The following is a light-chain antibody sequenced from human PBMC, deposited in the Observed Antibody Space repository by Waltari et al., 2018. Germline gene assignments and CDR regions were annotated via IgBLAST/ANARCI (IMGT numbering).Light chain of an antibody. CDR2: GTR. CDR1: SSNIGDNT. J-gene: IGLJ1*01. CDR3: AAWDDSLNGPV. V-gene: IGLV1-44*01. Sequence: QSVLTQPPSASGTPGQSILISCSGSSSNIGDNTVNWYQQVPGTAPKLLIYGTRERPSGVSNRLAGSKSGTSASLAISALQPEDEADYYCAAWDDSLNGPVFGTGTKVTVL.